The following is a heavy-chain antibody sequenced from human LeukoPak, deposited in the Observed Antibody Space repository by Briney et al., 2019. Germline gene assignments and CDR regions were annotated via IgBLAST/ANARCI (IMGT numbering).Heavy chain of an antibody. V-gene: IGHV4-39*01. D-gene: IGHD3-10*01. Sequence: SETLSLTCAVSGGSISSSSYYWGWIRQPPGKGLEWIGSIYYSGSTYYNPSLKSRVTISVDTSENQFSLKLSSVTAADTAVYYCASRSSGTPYYFDYWGQGTLVTVSS. CDR2: IYYSGST. J-gene: IGHJ4*02. CDR1: GGSISSSSYY. CDR3: ASRSSGTPYYFDY.